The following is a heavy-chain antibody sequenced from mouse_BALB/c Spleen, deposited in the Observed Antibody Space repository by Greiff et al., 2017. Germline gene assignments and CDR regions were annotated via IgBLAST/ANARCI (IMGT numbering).Heavy chain of an antibody. CDR1: GYSITSDYA. Sequence: EVQLVESGPGLVKPSQSLSLTCTVTGYSITSDYAWNWIRQFPGNKLEWMGYISYSGSTSYNPSLKSRISITRDTSKNQFFLQLNSVTTEDTATYYCARANWGGYAMDYWGQGTSVTVSS. CDR3: ARANWGGYAMDY. CDR2: ISYSGST. D-gene: IGHD4-1*01. J-gene: IGHJ4*01. V-gene: IGHV3-2*02.